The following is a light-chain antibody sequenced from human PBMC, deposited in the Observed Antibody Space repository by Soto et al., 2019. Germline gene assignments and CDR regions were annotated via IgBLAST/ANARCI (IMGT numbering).Light chain of an antibody. CDR3: QQYYSYLRT. J-gene: IGKJ1*01. Sequence: AIRMTQSPSSFSASTGDRVTITCRASQGISSYLAWYQQKPWKAPKLLIYAASTLQSGVPSRFSGSGSGTDFTLTISCLQSEDFATYYCQQYYSYLRTFGQGTKVEIK. CDR1: QGISSY. V-gene: IGKV1-8*01. CDR2: AAS.